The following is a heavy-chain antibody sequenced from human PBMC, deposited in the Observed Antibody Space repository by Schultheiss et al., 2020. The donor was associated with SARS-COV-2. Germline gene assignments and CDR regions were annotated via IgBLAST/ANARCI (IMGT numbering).Heavy chain of an antibody. CDR3: ARDLAGDYDNYYYGMDV. V-gene: IGHV4-39*07. CDR1: GGSISSGGYY. CDR2: IYYSGST. J-gene: IGHJ6*02. D-gene: IGHD4-17*01. Sequence: SETLSLTCTVSGGSISSGGYYWSWIRQHPGKGLEWIGSIYYSGSTYYNPSLKSRVTISVDKSKNQFSLKLSSVTAADTAVYYCARDLAGDYDNYYYGMDVWGQGTTVTVSS.